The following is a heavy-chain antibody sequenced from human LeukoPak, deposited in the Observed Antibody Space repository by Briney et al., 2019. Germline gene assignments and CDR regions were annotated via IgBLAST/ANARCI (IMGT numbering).Heavy chain of an antibody. Sequence: SETLSLTCTVSGGSISSYYWSWIRQPPGKGLEWIGYIYYSGSTNYNPSLKSRVTISVDTSKNQFSLKLSSVTAADTAVYYCAREYSSSSGGYCFDYWGQGTLVTVSS. CDR3: AREYSSSSGGYCFDY. CDR2: IYYSGST. V-gene: IGHV4-59*12. CDR1: GGSISSYY. D-gene: IGHD6-6*01. J-gene: IGHJ4*02.